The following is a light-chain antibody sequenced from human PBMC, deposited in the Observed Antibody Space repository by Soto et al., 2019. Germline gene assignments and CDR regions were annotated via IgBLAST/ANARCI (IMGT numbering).Light chain of an antibody. Sequence: QSVLTQPPSVSGAPGQRVTISCTGSSSNIGAGYDVHWYQQLPGTAPKLLIYGNSNRPSGVPDRCSGSKSGTSASLAITGLQAEDEADYDCQSYDSSLSALYVFGTGTKLTVL. J-gene: IGLJ1*01. CDR1: SSNIGAGYD. CDR2: GNS. V-gene: IGLV1-40*01. CDR3: QSYDSSLSALYV.